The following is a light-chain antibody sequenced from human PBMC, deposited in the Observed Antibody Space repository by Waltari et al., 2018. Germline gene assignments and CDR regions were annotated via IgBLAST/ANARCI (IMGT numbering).Light chain of an antibody. V-gene: IGLV6-57*03. CDR2: EDN. CDR1: GGHIVSNY. J-gene: IGLJ3*02. Sequence: NFMLTQPHPAPASPGQTVTIPCTRSGGHIVSNYVQWHQQPPGSAPTTVIYEDNQRPSGVPDRFSGSIDSSSNSASLTISGLKTEDEADYYCQSYDSINHGVFGGGTKLTVL. CDR3: QSYDSINHGV.